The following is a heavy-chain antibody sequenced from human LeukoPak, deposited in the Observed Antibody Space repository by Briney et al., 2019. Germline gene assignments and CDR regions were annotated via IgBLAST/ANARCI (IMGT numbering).Heavy chain of an antibody. Sequence: SETLSLTCTVSGGSISSYYWSWIRQPAGKGLEWIGRIYTSGSTNYNPSLKSRVTMSVDTCKNQFSLKLSSVTAADTAVYYCARDRGSGSSGIREFDPWGQGTLVTVSS. V-gene: IGHV4-4*07. CDR3: ARDRGSGSSGIREFDP. CDR2: IYTSGST. J-gene: IGHJ5*02. D-gene: IGHD3-10*01. CDR1: GGSISSYY.